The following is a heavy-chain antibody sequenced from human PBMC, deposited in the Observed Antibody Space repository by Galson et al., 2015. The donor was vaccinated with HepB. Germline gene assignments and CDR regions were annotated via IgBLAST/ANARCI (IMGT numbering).Heavy chain of an antibody. CDR1: GFAFSDYY. D-gene: IGHD5-24*01. J-gene: IGHJ3*02. CDR3: ARIRDGYNYDAFDI. V-gene: IGHV3-11*03. Sequence: LRLSCAASGFAFSDYYMSWIRQAPGKGPEWVSYISSTSIYTEYADSVKGRFTISRDNAKKSLYLQMNTLRAEDTAIYYCARIRDGYNYDAFDIWGHGTMVTVSS. CDR2: ISSTSIYT.